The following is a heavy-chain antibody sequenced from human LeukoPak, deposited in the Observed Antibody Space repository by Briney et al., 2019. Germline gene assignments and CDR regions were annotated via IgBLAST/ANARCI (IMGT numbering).Heavy chain of an antibody. CDR3: ASGYSDYADYYNYYMDV. V-gene: IGHV1-2*02. CDR2: INPDSGGT. J-gene: IGHJ6*03. D-gene: IGHD6-25*01. CDR1: GYSFTGYY. Sequence: ASVKVSCKASGYSFTGYYMHWVRQAPAQGLEWMGWINPDSGGTNYAQKFQGRVTMTRDTSITTAYMELSRLSSDDTALYYCASGYSDYADYYNYYMDVWGKGTTVTVSS.